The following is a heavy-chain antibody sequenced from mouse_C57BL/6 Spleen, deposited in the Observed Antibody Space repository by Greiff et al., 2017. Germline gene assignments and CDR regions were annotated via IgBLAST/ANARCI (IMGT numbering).Heavy chain of an antibody. Sequence: VQLQQSGAELVRPGTSVKVSCKASGYAFTNYLIEWVKQRPGQGLEWIGVINPGSGGTNYNEKFKGKATMTADKSSSTAYMQLSSLTSEDSAVYFCARYYYGSSYNWGQGTTLTVSS. V-gene: IGHV1-54*01. CDR2: INPGSGGT. D-gene: IGHD1-1*01. CDR3: ARYYYGSSYN. CDR1: GYAFTNYL. J-gene: IGHJ2*01.